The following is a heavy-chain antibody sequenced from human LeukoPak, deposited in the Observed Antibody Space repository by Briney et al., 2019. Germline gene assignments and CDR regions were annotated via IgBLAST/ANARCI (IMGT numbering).Heavy chain of an antibody. CDR3: ARAGIAVAGTWFDP. CDR2: IVVGSGNT. D-gene: IGHD6-19*01. V-gene: IGHV1-58*02. J-gene: IGHJ5*02. CDR1: GFTFTSSA. Sequence: ASVKVSCKASGFTFTSSAMQWVRQARGQRLEWIGWIVVGSGNTNYAQKFQGRVTITRDTSASTAYMELSSLRSEDTAVYYCARAGIAVAGTWFDPWGQGTLVTVSS.